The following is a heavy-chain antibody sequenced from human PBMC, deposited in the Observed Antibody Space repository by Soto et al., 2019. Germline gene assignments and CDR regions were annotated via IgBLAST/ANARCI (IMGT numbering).Heavy chain of an antibody. CDR3: ARVNYYDSSGQNWFDP. Sequence: SETLSLTCTVSGGSISSYYWSWIRQPPGKGLEWIGYIYYSGSTNYNPSLKSRVTISVDTSKNQFSLKLSSVTAADTAVYYCARVNYYDSSGQNWFDPWGQGTLVTVSS. CDR2: IYYSGST. D-gene: IGHD3-22*01. CDR1: GGSISSYY. J-gene: IGHJ5*02. V-gene: IGHV4-59*01.